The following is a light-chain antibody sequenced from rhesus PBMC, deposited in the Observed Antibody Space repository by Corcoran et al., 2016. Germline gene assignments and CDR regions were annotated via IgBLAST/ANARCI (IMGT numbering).Light chain of an antibody. V-gene: IGKV1-22*01. J-gene: IGKJ2*01. CDR1: QSISSW. CDR2: KAS. Sequence: DIQMTQSPSSLSASVGDTVTISCRASQSISSWLAWYQQKPGKAPKLLIYKASSLQSGVPSRFTGSGSGTDFTLTISYLQSEDVATYYGQQYTSSPYSFGQGTKVEIK. CDR3: QQYTSSPYS.